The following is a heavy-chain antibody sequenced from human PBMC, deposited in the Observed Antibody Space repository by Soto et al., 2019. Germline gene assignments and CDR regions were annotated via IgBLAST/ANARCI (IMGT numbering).Heavy chain of an antibody. CDR1: GYSFTSYW. J-gene: IGHJ6*02. CDR2: IYPGDSDT. V-gene: IGHV5-51*01. CDR3: ARHMGYCTNGVCPLYYYYGMDV. D-gene: IGHD2-8*01. Sequence: GESLKISCKGSGYSFTSYWIGWVRQMPGKGLEWMGIIYPGDSDTRYSPSFQGQVTISADKSISTAYLQWSSLKASDTAMYYCARHMGYCTNGVCPLYYYYGMDVWGQGTTVIVSS.